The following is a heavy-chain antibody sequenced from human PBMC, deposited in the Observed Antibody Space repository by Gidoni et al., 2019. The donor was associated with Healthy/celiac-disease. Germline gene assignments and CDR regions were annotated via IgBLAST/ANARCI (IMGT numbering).Heavy chain of an antibody. CDR1: GFTFDDYA. CDR3: AKDRRATVIPGDWFDP. CDR2: ISWNSGSI. D-gene: IGHD4-4*01. Sequence: VQLVESGGGLVQPGRSLRLSCASSGFTFDDYAMHWVRQAPGKGLEWVSGISWNSGSIGYADSVKGRFTISRDNAKNSLYLQMNSLRAEDTALYYCAKDRRATVIPGDWFDPWGQGTLVTVSS. J-gene: IGHJ5*02. V-gene: IGHV3-9*01.